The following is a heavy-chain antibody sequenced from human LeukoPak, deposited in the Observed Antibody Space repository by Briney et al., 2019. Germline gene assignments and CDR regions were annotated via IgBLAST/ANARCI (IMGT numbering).Heavy chain of an antibody. J-gene: IGHJ2*01. D-gene: IGHD2-2*01. V-gene: IGHV4-39*07. CDR1: GGSISSSSYY. Sequence: SETLSLTCTVSGGSISSSSYYWGWIRQPPGKGLEWIGSIYYSGSTYYNPSLKSRVTISVDTSKKQFSLKLSSMTAADTAMYYCARYRRGMVVVPAADWYFDLWGRGTLVTVSS. CDR3: ARYRRGMVVVPAADWYFDL. CDR2: IYYSGST.